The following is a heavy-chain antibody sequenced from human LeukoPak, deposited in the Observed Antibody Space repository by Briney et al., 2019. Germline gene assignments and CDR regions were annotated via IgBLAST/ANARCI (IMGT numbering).Heavy chain of an antibody. J-gene: IGHJ4*02. CDR1: GFTFSSYW. CDR3: ARNAFRDFVDY. CDR2: IKQDGSEK. V-gene: IGHV3-7*01. Sequence: PGGSLRLSCAASGFTFSSYWMSWVRQAPGKGLEWVANIKQDGSEKYYVDSVKGRFTISRDNAKNSLYLQMNSLRAEDTAEYYCARNAFRDFVDYWGQGTLVTVSS. D-gene: IGHD3-3*01.